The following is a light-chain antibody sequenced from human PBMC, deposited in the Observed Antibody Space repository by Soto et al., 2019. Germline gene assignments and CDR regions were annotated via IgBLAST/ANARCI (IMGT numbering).Light chain of an antibody. Sequence: QSVLTQPRSVSGSPGQSVTISCTGTSSDVGGYNYVSWYQQHSGKAPKLMIYDVTKRPSGVPDRFSGSKSVNTASLTISGLQAEDEADYYCCSYAGSYTHVFGTGTKVTVL. CDR3: CSYAGSYTHV. V-gene: IGLV2-11*01. CDR1: SSDVGGYNY. J-gene: IGLJ1*01. CDR2: DVT.